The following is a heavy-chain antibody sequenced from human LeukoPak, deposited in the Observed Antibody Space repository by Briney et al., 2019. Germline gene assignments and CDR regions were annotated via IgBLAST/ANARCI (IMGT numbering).Heavy chain of an antibody. J-gene: IGHJ4*02. CDR1: GYSFTTYW. Sequence: GESLKISCKGSGYSFTTYWIAWVRQMPGKGLEWMGIIYPGDSDTRYSPSFQGQVIISADKSISTAYLQWSSLKASDTATYYCARQSRDGSKTRGYYFDSWGQGTLVTVSS. V-gene: IGHV5-51*01. CDR3: ARQSRDGSKTRGYYFDS. D-gene: IGHD3-10*01. CDR2: IYPGDSDT.